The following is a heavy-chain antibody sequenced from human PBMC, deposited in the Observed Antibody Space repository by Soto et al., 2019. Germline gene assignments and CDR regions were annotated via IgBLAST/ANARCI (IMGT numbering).Heavy chain of an antibody. CDR3: ARSKRSFGVVIGWFDP. CDR2: ISAYNGNT. Sequence: QVQLVQSGAEVKKPGASVKVSCKASGYTFTSYGISWVRQAPGQGLEWMGWISAYNGNTNYAQKLQGRVTMTTDTSTSTAYRELRRLRSDNMAVYYCARSKRSFGVVIGWFDPWGQGTLVTVSS. J-gene: IGHJ5*02. V-gene: IGHV1-18*03. CDR1: GYTFTSYG. D-gene: IGHD3-3*01.